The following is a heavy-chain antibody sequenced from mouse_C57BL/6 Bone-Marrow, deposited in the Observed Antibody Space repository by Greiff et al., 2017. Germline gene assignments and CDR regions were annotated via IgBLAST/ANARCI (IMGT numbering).Heavy chain of an antibody. CDR2: INPYNGGT. Sequence: EVQLQQSGPVLVKPGASVKMSCKASGYTFTDYYMNWVKQSHGKSLEWIGVINPYNGGTSYNQKFKGKATLTVDKSSSTAYMELNSLTSEDSAVYYCARDEYDEAMDYWGQGTSVTVSS. V-gene: IGHV1-19*01. CDR1: GYTFTDYY. J-gene: IGHJ4*01. D-gene: IGHD2-4*01. CDR3: ARDEYDEAMDY.